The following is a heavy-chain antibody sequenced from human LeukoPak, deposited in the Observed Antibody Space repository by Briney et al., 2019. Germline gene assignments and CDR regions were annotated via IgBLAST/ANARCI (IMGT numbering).Heavy chain of an antibody. Sequence: SQTLSLTCALSGDGVSSNSASWNWIRQSPSRGLEWLGRTFYRSKWYNDYAVSVKSRITINPDTSKNQLSLQLNSVTSEDTAVYYCARGKAVSGSPTSFFDHWGQGMLVTVSS. CDR3: ARGKAVSGSPTSFFDH. D-gene: IGHD6-19*01. CDR2: TFYRSKWYN. V-gene: IGHV6-1*01. J-gene: IGHJ4*02. CDR1: GDGVSSNSAS.